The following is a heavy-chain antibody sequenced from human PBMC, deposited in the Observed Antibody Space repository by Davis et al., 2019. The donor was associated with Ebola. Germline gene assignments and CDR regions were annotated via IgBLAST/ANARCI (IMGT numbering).Heavy chain of an antibody. V-gene: IGHV3-74*01. Sequence: PGGSLRLSCAASGFTFSNYWLHWVRQAPGKGLVWVSRINDDGSSITYADSVKGRFTISRDNTKNTLHLQMNSLRAEDTAVYYCVRGRRWQQLKDAFDIWGQGTMVSVS. CDR3: VRGRRWQQLKDAFDI. D-gene: IGHD5-24*01. CDR1: GFTFSNYW. J-gene: IGHJ3*02. CDR2: INDDGSSI.